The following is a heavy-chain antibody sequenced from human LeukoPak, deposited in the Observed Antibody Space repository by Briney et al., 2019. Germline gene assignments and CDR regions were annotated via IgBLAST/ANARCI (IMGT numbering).Heavy chain of an antibody. V-gene: IGHV4-30-2*01. CDR1: GGSISSGGYY. J-gene: IGHJ3*01. CDR3: ARPGSGSYYNRFDWDV. Sequence: PSQTLSLTCTVSGGSISSGGYYWSWIRQPPGKGLEWIGEINHSGSTNYNPSLKSRVTISVDTSKNQFSLKLSSVTAADTAVYYCARPGSGSYYNRFDWDVWGQGTMVTVSS. D-gene: IGHD3-10*01. CDR2: INHSGST.